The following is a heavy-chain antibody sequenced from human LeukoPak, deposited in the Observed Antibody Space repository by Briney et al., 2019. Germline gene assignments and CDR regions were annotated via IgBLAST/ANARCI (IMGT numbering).Heavy chain of an antibody. D-gene: IGHD6-13*01. CDR1: GGSFSGYY. CDR2: IDYSAYT. Sequence: SETLSLTCAVYGGSFSGYYWSWIRQPPGKGMEWIGEIDYSAYTNYSPSLKSRVTISVDTSNNQFSLRMNSVTAADTAVYYCASRGTAAGVDYWGQGTLVTVSS. J-gene: IGHJ4*02. V-gene: IGHV4-34*01. CDR3: ASRGTAAGVDY.